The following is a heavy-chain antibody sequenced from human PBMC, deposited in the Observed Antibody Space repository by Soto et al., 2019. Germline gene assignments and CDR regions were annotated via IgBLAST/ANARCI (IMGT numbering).Heavy chain of an antibody. D-gene: IGHD1-26*01. J-gene: IGHJ5*02. V-gene: IGHV3-48*02. CDR2: ISSSSSTI. CDR3: AREGGSLNWFDP. CDR1: GFTFSSYS. Sequence: EVQLVESGGGLVQPGGSLRLSCAASGFTFSSYSMNWVRQAPGKGLEWVSYISSSSSTIYYADSVKGRFTISRDNATNSRYLQMNSLRDEDTAVYYCAREGGSLNWFDPWGQGTLVTVCS.